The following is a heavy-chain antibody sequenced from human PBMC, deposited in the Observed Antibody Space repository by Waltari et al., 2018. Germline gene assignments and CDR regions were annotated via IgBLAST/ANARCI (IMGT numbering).Heavy chain of an antibody. Sequence: QVQLVQSGAEVKKPGASVKVSCKASGYTFTGYYMHWVRQAPGQGLEWMGWINPNRGGPNYAQKFHGMVTMTRDTSISTAYMELSRLRSDDTAVYYCARDYDYIWGSLHWGQGTLVTVSS. CDR3: ARDYDYIWGSLH. CDR1: GYTFTGYY. D-gene: IGHD3-16*01. CDR2: INPNRGGP. J-gene: IGHJ4*02. V-gene: IGHV1-2*02.